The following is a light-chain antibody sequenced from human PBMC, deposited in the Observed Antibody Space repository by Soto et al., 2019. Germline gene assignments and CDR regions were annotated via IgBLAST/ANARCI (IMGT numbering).Light chain of an antibody. CDR2: EGS. CDR3: CSYAGSGVYV. V-gene: IGLV2-23*01. CDR1: TGDVRSYCL. Sequence: QSVLTQPASVSGSPGQSITISCTGTTGDVRSYCLVSWYQQHPGKAPKLMIYEGSKRPSGVSNRFSGSKSGNTASLTISGLQAEDEADYYCCSYAGSGVYVFGTGTKVTVL. J-gene: IGLJ1*01.